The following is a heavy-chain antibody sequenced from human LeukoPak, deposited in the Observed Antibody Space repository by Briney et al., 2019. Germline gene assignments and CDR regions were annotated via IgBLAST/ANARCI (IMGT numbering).Heavy chain of an antibody. J-gene: IGHJ5*02. Sequence: PSETLSLTCTVSGGSISNDYWSWIRQPPGKGLEWIGYIYYSGSTNYNPSLKSRVTISLDTSKNQFSLKLSSVTAADTAVYYCARSITIFGVVTRFEPWGQGTLVTVSS. D-gene: IGHD3-3*01. V-gene: IGHV4-59*01. CDR3: ARSITIFGVVTRFEP. CDR2: IYYSGST. CDR1: GGSISNDY.